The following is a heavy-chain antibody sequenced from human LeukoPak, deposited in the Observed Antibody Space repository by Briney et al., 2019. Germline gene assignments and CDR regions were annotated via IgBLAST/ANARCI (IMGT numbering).Heavy chain of an antibody. CDR2: ISGSGGNT. D-gene: IGHD2-21*02. V-gene: IGHV3-23*01. J-gene: IGHJ4*02. Sequence: GGSLRLSCAASGFTFSSYAMSWVRQAAGKGLEWVSAISGSGGNTYYADSVKGRFTISRDNSKNPLYLQMNSLRAEDTAVYYCAKGLLAYCGGDCYFDYWGQGTLVTVSS. CDR3: AKGLLAYCGGDCYFDY. CDR1: GFTFSSYA.